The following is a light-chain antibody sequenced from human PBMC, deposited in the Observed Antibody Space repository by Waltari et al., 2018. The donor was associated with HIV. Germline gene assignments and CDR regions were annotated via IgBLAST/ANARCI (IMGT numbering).Light chain of an antibody. V-gene: IGKV1-17*01. J-gene: IGKJ4*01. CDR3: LQYNSFPRT. CDR2: GAS. Sequence: DRQMTQSPASLSAAVGDRGTSTCRASQDIRDELGWYQQKPGKAPKRLIYGASTLQSGVPQRFSGSGSGTEFTLTISSLQPEDFATYYCLQYNSFPRTFAGGTNVEIK. CDR1: QDIRDE.